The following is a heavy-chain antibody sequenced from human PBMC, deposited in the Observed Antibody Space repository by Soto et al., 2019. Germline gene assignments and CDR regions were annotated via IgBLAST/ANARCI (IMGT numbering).Heavy chain of an antibody. CDR1: GGSISNFY. Sequence: SETLSLTCTVSGGSISNFYWSWIRQPPGKGLEWIGYIYYSGTTSYNPSLNSRVTISVDTPKNQFSLKLNSVTAADTAVYYCARDKITGLFDYWGQGTLVTVSS. J-gene: IGHJ4*02. D-gene: IGHD2-8*02. CDR2: IYYSGTT. V-gene: IGHV4-59*12. CDR3: ARDKITGLFDY.